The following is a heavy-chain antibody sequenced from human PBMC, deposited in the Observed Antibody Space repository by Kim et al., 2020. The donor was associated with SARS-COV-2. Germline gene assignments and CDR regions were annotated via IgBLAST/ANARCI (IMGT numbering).Heavy chain of an antibody. Sequence: GRFHISQENDKNSLYLQMNSLRAEDTAVYYCARGGYSSGWYWGYFDYWGQGTLVTVSS. J-gene: IGHJ4*02. CDR3: ARGGYSSGWYWGYFDY. D-gene: IGHD6-19*01. V-gene: IGHV3-11*06.